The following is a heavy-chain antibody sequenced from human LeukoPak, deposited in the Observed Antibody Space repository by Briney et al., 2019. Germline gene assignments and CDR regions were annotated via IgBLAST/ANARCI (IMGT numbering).Heavy chain of an antibody. J-gene: IGHJ6*03. D-gene: IGHD6-6*01. CDR1: GYTFSGYY. Sequence: ASVKVSCKASGYTFSGYYIHWVRQAPGQGLEWMGWINPKSGDTNYAQKFQGRVTMTRDTSISTAYMEPSRLRSDDAAVYYCARAISSSPASYYYFYMDVWGKGTTVTVSS. CDR2: INPKSGDT. CDR3: ARAISSSPASYYYFYMDV. V-gene: IGHV1-2*02.